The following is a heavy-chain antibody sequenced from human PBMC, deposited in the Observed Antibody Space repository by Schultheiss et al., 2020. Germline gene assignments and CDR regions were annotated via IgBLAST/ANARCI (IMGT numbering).Heavy chain of an antibody. D-gene: IGHD3-22*01. CDR1: GFTFGDYT. Sequence: SLRLSCTASGFTFGDYTMIWFRQAPGKGLEWVGFIRSKAYGGTTEYAASVKGRFTISRDDSKSIAYLQMNSLKTEDTAVYYCTRDTYYYDSSGYYPYFDYWGQGTLVTVSS. CDR2: IRSKAYGGTT. J-gene: IGHJ4*02. V-gene: IGHV3-49*03. CDR3: TRDTYYYDSSGYYPYFDY.